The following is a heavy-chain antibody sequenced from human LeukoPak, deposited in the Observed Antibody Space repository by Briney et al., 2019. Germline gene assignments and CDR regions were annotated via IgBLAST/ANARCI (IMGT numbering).Heavy chain of an antibody. D-gene: IGHD3-22*01. Sequence: ASVKVSCKASGGTFSSYAISWVRQAPGQGLEWMGWISAYNGNTNYAQKLQGRVTMTTDTSTSTAYMELRSLRSDDTAVYYCARMAPIGYYYDSSGYYPSTRFDPWGQGTLVTVSS. J-gene: IGHJ5*02. V-gene: IGHV1-18*04. CDR1: GGTFSSYA. CDR2: ISAYNGNT. CDR3: ARMAPIGYYYDSSGYYPSTRFDP.